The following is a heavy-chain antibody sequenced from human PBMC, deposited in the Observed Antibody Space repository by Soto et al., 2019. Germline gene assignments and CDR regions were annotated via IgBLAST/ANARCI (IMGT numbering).Heavy chain of an antibody. V-gene: IGHV4-34*01. CDR1: GGSFSSYY. J-gene: IGHJ5*02. CDR2: INHSGST. CDR3: ASLVVPYSDSWFDP. D-gene: IGHD3-22*01. Sequence: PSETLSLTCVVYGGSFSSYYWSWIRQPPGKGLEWIGEINHSGSTNYNPSLKSRVTISVDTSKSQFSLKLSSVTAADTAVYYCASLVVPYSDSWFDPWGQGTLVTVSS.